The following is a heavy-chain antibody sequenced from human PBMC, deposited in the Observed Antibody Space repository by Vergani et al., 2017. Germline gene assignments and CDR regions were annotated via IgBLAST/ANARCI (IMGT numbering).Heavy chain of an antibody. CDR3: AKGRLEWWQKGGFDP. CDR2: ISGSGGST. D-gene: IGHD3-3*01. V-gene: IGHV3-23*01. Sequence: EVQLLESGGGLVQPGGSLRLSCAASGFTFSSYAMSWVRQAPGKGLEWVSAISGSGGSTYYADSVKGRFTIYRDNSKNTLYRQMNSLRAEDTAVYYCAKGRLEWWQKGGFDPWGQGTLVTVSS. CDR1: GFTFSSYA. J-gene: IGHJ5*02.